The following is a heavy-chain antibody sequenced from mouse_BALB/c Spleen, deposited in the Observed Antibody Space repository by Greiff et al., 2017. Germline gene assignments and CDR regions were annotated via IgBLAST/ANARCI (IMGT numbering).Heavy chain of an antibody. CDR1: GFTFSSYT. CDR3: ARRGLGRAGDMDG. CDR2: ISNGGGNT. V-gene: IGHV5-12-2*01. D-gene: IGHD3-1*01. J-gene: IGHJ4*01. Sequence: VKLVESGGGLVQPGGSLKLSCAASGFTFSSYTMSWVRQTPEKRLEWVAYISNGGGNTDYPHTVKGRFTISRDNAKNTLYLQMSSLKSEDTAMFYCARRGLGRAGDMDGWGQGTSVTVSS.